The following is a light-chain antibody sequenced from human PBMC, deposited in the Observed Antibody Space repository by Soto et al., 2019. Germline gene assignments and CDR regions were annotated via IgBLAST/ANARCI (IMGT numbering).Light chain of an antibody. CDR3: MEALQTSSYT. CDR1: QSLLHSNGYNY. J-gene: IGKJ2*01. CDR2: LGF. Sequence: DIVLTQSPLSLSVTPGEPASISCRSSQSLLHSNGYNYLDWYLQKPGQSPQLLIYLGFNRASGVTDRFSGSGSGTDFTLKTSRVEAEDVGFYYCMEALQTSSYTFGQGTKLEIK. V-gene: IGKV2-28*01.